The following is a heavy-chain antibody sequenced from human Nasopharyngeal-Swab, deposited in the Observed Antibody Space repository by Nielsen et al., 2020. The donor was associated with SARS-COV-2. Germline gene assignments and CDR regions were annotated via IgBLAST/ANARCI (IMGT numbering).Heavy chain of an antibody. J-gene: IGHJ3*02. V-gene: IGHV3-66*01. CDR1: GFTFSSYA. Sequence: GESLKISCAASGFTFSSYAMHWVRQAPGKELEWVSVIYSGGSTYYADSVKGRFTISRDNSKNTLYLQMNSLRAEDTAVYYCARDPVVNAFDIWGQGTMVTVSS. D-gene: IGHD3-22*01. CDR3: ARDPVVNAFDI. CDR2: IYSGGST.